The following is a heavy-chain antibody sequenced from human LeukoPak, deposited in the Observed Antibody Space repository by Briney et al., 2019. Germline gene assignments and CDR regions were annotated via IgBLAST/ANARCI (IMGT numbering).Heavy chain of an antibody. CDR1: GFTFSSYA. D-gene: IGHD3-10*01. J-gene: IGHJ4*02. CDR2: ISSNGGST. Sequence: PGGSLRLSCAASGFTFSSYAVHWVRQAPGKGLEYVSAISSNGGSTYYANSVKGRFTISRDNSKNTLYLQMGSLRAEDMAVYYCAKIGSPADYWGQGTLVTVSS. V-gene: IGHV3-64*01. CDR3: AKIGSPADY.